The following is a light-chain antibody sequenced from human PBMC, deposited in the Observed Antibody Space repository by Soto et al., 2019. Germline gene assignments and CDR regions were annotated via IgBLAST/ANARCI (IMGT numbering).Light chain of an antibody. V-gene: IGKV1-5*01. CDR1: QSISSW. CDR2: GAS. J-gene: IGKJ1*01. CDR3: QQYGSSRT. Sequence: DIQMTQSPSTLSASVGDRVTITCRASQSISSWLAWYQQKPGKAPKLLIYGASSRAPGIPDRFSGSGSGTDFTLTISRLEPEDFAVYYCQQYGSSRTFGQGTKVDIK.